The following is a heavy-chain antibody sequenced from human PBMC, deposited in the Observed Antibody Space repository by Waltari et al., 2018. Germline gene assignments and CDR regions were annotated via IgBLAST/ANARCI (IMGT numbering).Heavy chain of an antibody. CDR1: GGSISSYY. V-gene: IGHV4-59*01. D-gene: IGHD6-13*01. J-gene: IGHJ6*02. Sequence: QAQLQEAGPGLVKSSETLSLTCTVYGGSISSYYWSWIRQPPGQGLEWIGYIYYSGSTNYNPSLKSRVTISVDTSKNQFSLKLSSVTAADTAVYYCARTVAAAGGFYYYYGMDVWGQGTTVTVSS. CDR3: ARTVAAAGGFYYYYGMDV. CDR2: IYYSGST.